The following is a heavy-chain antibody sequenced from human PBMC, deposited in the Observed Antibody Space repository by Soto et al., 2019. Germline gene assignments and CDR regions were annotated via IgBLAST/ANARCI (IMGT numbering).Heavy chain of an antibody. D-gene: IGHD3-10*01. Sequence: QVQLQESGPGLEKPSETLSLTCTGCGGSISSYFWSWIRQPPGKGLQWIGYIYYSGSTNYNPSLKSRLTISVDTSKNQFSLKLSSVTAADTAVYYCARGSRELDYWGQGTLVTVSS. CDR1: GGSISSYF. CDR3: ARGSRELDY. V-gene: IGHV4-59*01. J-gene: IGHJ4*02. CDR2: IYYSGST.